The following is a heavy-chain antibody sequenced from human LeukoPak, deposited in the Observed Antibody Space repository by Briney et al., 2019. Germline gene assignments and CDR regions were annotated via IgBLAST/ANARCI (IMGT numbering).Heavy chain of an antibody. J-gene: IGHJ4*02. V-gene: IGHV3-23*01. CDR2: ISGSGGST. CDR1: GFTFSSYA. D-gene: IGHD3-9*01. Sequence: GGSLRLSCAASGFTFSSYAMSWVRQAPGKGLEWVSTISGSGGSTYYADSVKGRFTISRDSSKNTVYLQMNSLRAEDTAVYYCAKVSHDILTGYRSYFDYWGQGTLVTVSS. CDR3: AKVSHDILTGYRSYFDY.